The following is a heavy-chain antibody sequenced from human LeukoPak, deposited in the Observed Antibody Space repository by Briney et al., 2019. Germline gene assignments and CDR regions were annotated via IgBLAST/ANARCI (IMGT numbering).Heavy chain of an antibody. V-gene: IGHV3-23*01. J-gene: IGHJ3*02. CDR2: ISGSGGST. Sequence: PGGSLRLSCVASGFTFSRHATSWVRQAPGKGPDWVSGISGSGGSTYYADSVKGRFTISRDNSKNTLYLQMNSLRAGDTAVYYCAKGAIVGSTLEAFDIWGQGTMVTVSS. CDR1: GFTFSRHA. CDR3: AKGAIVGSTLEAFDI. D-gene: IGHD1-26*01.